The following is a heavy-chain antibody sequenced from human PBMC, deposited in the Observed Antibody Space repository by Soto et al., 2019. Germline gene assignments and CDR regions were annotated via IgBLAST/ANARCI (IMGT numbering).Heavy chain of an antibody. CDR2: ISAYNGNT. CDR1: GYTFTSYG. D-gene: IGHD1-26*01. CDR3: ARDTTRGDYYYYYYGMDV. V-gene: IGHV1-18*01. J-gene: IGHJ6*02. Sequence: QVQLVQSGAEVKKPGASVKVSCKASGYTFTSYGICWVRQAPGQGLEWMGWISAYNGNTNYAQKLQGRVTMTTDTSTSTAYMELRSLRSDDTAVYYCARDTTRGDYYYYYYGMDVWGQGTTVTVSS.